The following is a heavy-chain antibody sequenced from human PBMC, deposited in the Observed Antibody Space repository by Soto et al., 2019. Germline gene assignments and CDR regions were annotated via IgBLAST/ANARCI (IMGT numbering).Heavy chain of an antibody. CDR2: IYYSGST. CDR3: GAYDSSGYYFDY. Sequence: SETLSLTCTVSGGSISSGDYYWSWIRQPPGKGLGWIGYIYYSGSTYYNPSLKSRVSISVDTSKNQFSLKLSSVTAADTAVYYCGAYDSSGYYFDYGGQGTLVTVSS. J-gene: IGHJ4*02. V-gene: IGHV4-30-4*01. CDR1: GGSISSGDYY. D-gene: IGHD3-22*01.